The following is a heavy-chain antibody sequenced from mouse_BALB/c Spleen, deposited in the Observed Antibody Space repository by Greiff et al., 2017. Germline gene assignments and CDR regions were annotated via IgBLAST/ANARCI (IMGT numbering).Heavy chain of an antibody. CDR3: GTLGDAMDY. CDR1: GFTFSDYY. J-gene: IGHJ4*01. Sequence: EVHVVESGGGLVKPGRSLSLSCAVSGFTFSDYYMYWVRQPPEKGLEWVATISDGGSSTYHPDSVKGRFTISRDIAKNNLYLQMSRLRSEDTTMYYCGTLGDAMDYWGQGTSVTVSS. CDR2: ISDGGSST. V-gene: IGHV5-4*02.